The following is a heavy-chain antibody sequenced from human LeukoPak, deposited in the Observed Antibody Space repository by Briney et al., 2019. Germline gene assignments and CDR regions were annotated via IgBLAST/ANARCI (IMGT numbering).Heavy chain of an antibody. J-gene: IGHJ6*02. V-gene: IGHV1-69*01. CDR2: IIPIFGTA. CDR3: ARDAPGTLMTTVVTGYYYGMDV. Sequence: SVKVSCKASGGTFISYAISWVRQAPGQGLEWMGGIIPIFGTANYAQKFQGRVTITADESTSTAYMELSSLRSEDTAVYYCARDAPGTLMTTVVTGYYYGMDVLGQGTTVTVSS. CDR1: GGTFISYA. D-gene: IGHD4-23*01.